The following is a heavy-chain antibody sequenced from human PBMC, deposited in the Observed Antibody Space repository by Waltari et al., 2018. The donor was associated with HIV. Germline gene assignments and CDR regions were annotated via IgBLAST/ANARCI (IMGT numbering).Heavy chain of an antibody. CDR2: IIPILGIA. CDR3: ARTYDSSGYPRGGDYYFDY. CDR1: GGTFSSYA. Sequence: QVQLVQSGAEVKKPGSSVKVSCKASGGTFSSYAISWVRPAPGHGLEWMGRIIPILGIANYAQKFQGRVTITADKSTSTAYMELSSLRSEDTAVYYCARTYDSSGYPRGGDYYFDYWGQGTLVTVSS. D-gene: IGHD3-22*01. J-gene: IGHJ4*02. V-gene: IGHV1-69*04.